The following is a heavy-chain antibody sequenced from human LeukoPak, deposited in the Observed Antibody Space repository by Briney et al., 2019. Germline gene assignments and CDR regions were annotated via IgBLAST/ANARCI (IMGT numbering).Heavy chain of an antibody. J-gene: IGHJ4*02. CDR1: GGSFSGYY. CDR2: INHSGST. V-gene: IGHV4-34*01. Sequence: PSETLSLTCAVYGGSFSGYYWSWIRQPPGKGLEWIGEINHSGSTNYHPSLKSRITISVDTSKNQYSLKLSSVTAADTAVYYCARGGYCSSTSCQIDYWGQGTLVTVSS. CDR3: ARGGYCSSTSCQIDY. D-gene: IGHD2-2*01.